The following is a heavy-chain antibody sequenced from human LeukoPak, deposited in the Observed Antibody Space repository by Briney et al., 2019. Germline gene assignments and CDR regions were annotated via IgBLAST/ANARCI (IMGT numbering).Heavy chain of an antibody. CDR1: GFTFSSYG. J-gene: IGHJ6*03. D-gene: IGHD1-14*01. CDR2: ISGSGGST. V-gene: IGHV3-23*01. CDR3: AKERYYYYMDV. Sequence: PGGSLRLSCAASGFTFSSYGMSWVRQAPGEGLGWVSAISGSGGSTYYADSLKGRFTISRDNSKNTLYLQTNSLRAEDTAVYYCAKERYYYYMDVWGKGTTVTVSS.